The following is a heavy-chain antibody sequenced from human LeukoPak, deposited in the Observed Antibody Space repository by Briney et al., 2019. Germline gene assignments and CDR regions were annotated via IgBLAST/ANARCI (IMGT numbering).Heavy chain of an antibody. V-gene: IGHV3-74*03. J-gene: IGHJ5*02. Sequence: GGSLRPSCAASRFTFSSYWMHWVRQAPGKGLVWVSHINSDGSSTTYADSVKGRFTISRDNAKNTLYLQMNSLRAEDTAVYYCARGGYGWTPWGQGTLVTVSS. CDR3: ARGGYGWTP. D-gene: IGHD4-17*01. CDR2: INSDGSST. CDR1: RFTFSSYW.